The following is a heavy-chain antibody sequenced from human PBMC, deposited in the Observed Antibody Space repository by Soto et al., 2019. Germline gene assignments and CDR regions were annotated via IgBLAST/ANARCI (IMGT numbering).Heavy chain of an antibody. D-gene: IGHD1-26*01. CDR3: ASTEGGPFDY. J-gene: IGHJ4*02. CDR2: IYYSGST. CDR1: GGSISSYY. V-gene: IGHV4-59*01. Sequence: SETLSLTCTVSGGSISSYYWSWIRQPPGKGLEWIGYIYYSGSTNYNPSLKSRVTISVDTSKNQFSLKLSSVTAADTAVYYCASTEGGPFDYWGQGTLVTVSS.